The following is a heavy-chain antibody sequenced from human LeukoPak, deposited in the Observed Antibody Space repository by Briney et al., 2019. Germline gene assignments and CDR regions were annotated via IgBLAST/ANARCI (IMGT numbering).Heavy chain of an antibody. CDR2: IWYDVSYT. Sequence: GGSLRLSCAASGFTFSNYGMHWVRQAPGKGLEWVAVIWYDVSYTYYADSVKGRFTISRDNSKNTLFLQMNSLRADDTAVYYCARDTLIAAPKTGTVTRIGWFDPWGQGTLVTVSS. CDR1: GFTFSNYG. CDR3: ARDTLIAAPKTGTVTRIGWFDP. J-gene: IGHJ5*02. D-gene: IGHD6-13*01. V-gene: IGHV3-33*01.